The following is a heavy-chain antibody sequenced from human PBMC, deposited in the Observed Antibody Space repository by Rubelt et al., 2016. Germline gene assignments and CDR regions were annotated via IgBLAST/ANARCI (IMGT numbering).Heavy chain of an antibody. D-gene: IGHD7-27*01. J-gene: IGHJ4*02. Sequence: QVQLVQSGAEVKKPGASVKVSCKASGYTFTSYYMHWVRQAPGQGLEWMGIINPSGGSTSYAQKFQGRVTMTRDTSTSAVYMELSSLRSDDTAVYYCARYLGIEGDFDYWGQGTLVTVSS. CDR3: ARYLGIEGDFDY. CDR1: GYTFTSYY. CDR2: INPSGGST. V-gene: IGHV1-46*01.